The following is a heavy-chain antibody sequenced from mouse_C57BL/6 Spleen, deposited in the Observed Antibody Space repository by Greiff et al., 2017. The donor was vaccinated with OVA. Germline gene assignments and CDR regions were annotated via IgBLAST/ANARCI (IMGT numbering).Heavy chain of an antibody. V-gene: IGHV1-64*01. CDR1: GYTFTSYW. Sequence: QVQLKQPGAELVKPGASVKLSCKASGYTFTSYWMHWVKQRPGQGLEWIGMIHPNSGSTNYNEKFKSKATLTVDKSSRTAYMQLSSLTSEDSAVYYCASHIRWYFDVWGTGTTVTVSS. CDR3: ASHIRWYFDV. CDR2: IHPNSGST. J-gene: IGHJ1*03.